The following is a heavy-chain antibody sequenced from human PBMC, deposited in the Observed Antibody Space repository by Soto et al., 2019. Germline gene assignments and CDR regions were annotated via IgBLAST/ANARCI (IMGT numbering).Heavy chain of an antibody. CDR1: GGSISSYY. D-gene: IGHD2-2*01. J-gene: IGHJ6*02. CDR2: IYTSGST. Sequence: SETLSLTCTVSGGSISSYYWSWIRQPAGKGLEWIGRIYTSGSTNYNPSLKSRVTMSVDTSKNQFSLKLSSVTAADTAVYYCASSARGFYCSSTSCYGYGMDVWGQGTTVTVS. V-gene: IGHV4-4*07. CDR3: ASSARGFYCSSTSCYGYGMDV.